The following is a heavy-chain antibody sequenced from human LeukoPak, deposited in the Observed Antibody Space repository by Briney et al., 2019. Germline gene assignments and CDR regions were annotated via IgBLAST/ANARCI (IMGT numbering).Heavy chain of an antibody. V-gene: IGHV4-34*01. J-gene: IGHJ4*02. CDR2: INHSGST. Sequence: SETLSLTCAVYGGSFSGYYWSWIRQPPGQGLEWIGEINHSGSTNYNPSLKSRLTISVDTSKNQFSLKLSSVTAADTAVYYCARGGRGSGWYYFDYWGQGTLVTVSS. D-gene: IGHD6-19*01. CDR1: GGSFSGYY. CDR3: ARGGRGSGWYYFDY.